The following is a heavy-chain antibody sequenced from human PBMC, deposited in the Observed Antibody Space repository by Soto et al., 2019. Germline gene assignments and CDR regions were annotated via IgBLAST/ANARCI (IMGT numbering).Heavy chain of an antibody. CDR2: THYRSKWYK. Sequence: SQTLSLTCVISGDSVSSNSAAWNWIRQSPSRGLEWLGRTHYRSKWYKYYAVSVRSRITINPDTSKNQFSLQLNSVTPEDTAVYYCARGLAAGREDWLDPWGQGTLVTVSS. CDR3: ARGLAAGREDWLDP. J-gene: IGHJ5*02. D-gene: IGHD6-13*01. CDR1: GDSVSSNSAA. V-gene: IGHV6-1*01.